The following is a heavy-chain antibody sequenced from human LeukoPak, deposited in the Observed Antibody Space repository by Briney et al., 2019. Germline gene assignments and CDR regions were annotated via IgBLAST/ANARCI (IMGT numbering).Heavy chain of an antibody. CDR1: GGAISSSSYY. D-gene: IGHD1-26*01. CDR3: ARVFSVSYFFDY. Sequence: SSETVSLTCTASGGAISSSSYYWGWIRQPPGKGLEWIGSIYYSGSTHYNPSLKSRVTISVDTSKNQFSLKLSSVTAADTAGYYCARVFSVSYFFDYWGQGTLVTVSS. J-gene: IGHJ4*02. CDR2: IYYSGST. V-gene: IGHV4-39*01.